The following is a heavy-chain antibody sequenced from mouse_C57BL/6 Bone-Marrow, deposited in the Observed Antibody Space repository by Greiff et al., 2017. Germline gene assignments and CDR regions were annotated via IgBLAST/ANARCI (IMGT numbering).Heavy chain of an antibody. CDR3: ARYGVYGTDWYFDV. Sequence: QVHVKQSGAELARPGASVKMSCKASGYTFTSYTMHWVKQRPGQGLEWIGYINPSSGYTKYNQKFKDKATLTADKSSSTAYMQLRSLTSKDSAVYYCARYGVYGTDWYFDVWGTGTTVTVSS. V-gene: IGHV1-4*01. CDR1: GYTFTSYT. D-gene: IGHD1-1*01. J-gene: IGHJ1*03. CDR2: INPSSGYT.